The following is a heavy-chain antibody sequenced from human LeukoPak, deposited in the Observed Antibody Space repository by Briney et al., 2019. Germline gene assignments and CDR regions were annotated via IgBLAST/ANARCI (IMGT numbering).Heavy chain of an antibody. D-gene: IGHD3-22*01. CDR3: AREPTYYYDSSGRTNAFDI. CDR2: IYPGDSDT. CDR1: GYSFTSYW. J-gene: IGHJ3*02. V-gene: IGHV5-51*01. Sequence: GESLKISCKGSGYSFTSYWIGWVRQMPGKGLEWMGIIYPGDSDTRYSPSFQGQVTISADKSISTAYLQWSSLKASDIAMYYCAREPTYYYDSSGRTNAFDIWGQGTMVTVSS.